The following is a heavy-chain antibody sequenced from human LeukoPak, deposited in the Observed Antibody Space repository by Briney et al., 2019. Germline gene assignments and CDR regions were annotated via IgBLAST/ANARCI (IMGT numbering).Heavy chain of an antibody. CDR2: IKSKTDGGTT. Sequence: PGGSLRLSCAASGFTFSNAWMSWVRQAPGKGLEWVGRIKSKTDGGTTDYAAPVKGRFTISSDDSKNTLYLQMNSLKTEDTAVYYCTTDPNEVAAAGTGAFDIWGQGTMVTVSS. CDR3: TTDPNEVAAAGTGAFDI. V-gene: IGHV3-15*01. D-gene: IGHD6-13*01. J-gene: IGHJ3*02. CDR1: GFTFSNAW.